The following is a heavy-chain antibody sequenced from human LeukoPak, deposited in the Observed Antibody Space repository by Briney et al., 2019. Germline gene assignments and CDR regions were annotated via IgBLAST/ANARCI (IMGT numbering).Heavy chain of an antibody. V-gene: IGHV3-33*01. J-gene: IGHJ5*02. Sequence: PGGSLRLSCAASGFTFSSYGMHWVRQAPGKGLEWVAVIWYDGSKIYYADSVKGRFTISRDNSRNTVDLQMNSLRGEDTAIYYCARGIASTGNPNWFDPWGQGTLVTVSS. CDR3: ARGIASTGNPNWFDP. D-gene: IGHD6-13*01. CDR2: IWYDGSKI. CDR1: GFTFSSYG.